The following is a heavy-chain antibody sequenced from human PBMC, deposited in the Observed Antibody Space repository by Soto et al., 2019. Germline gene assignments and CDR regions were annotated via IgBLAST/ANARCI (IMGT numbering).Heavy chain of an antibody. D-gene: IGHD5-12*01. Sequence: ASVKVSCTASGYTLTSYGISWVRQAPGQGLEWMGWISAYNGNTNYAQKLQGRVTMTTDTSTSTAYMELRSLRSDDTAVYYCARGETIVATITCFDYWGQGTLVTVSS. J-gene: IGHJ4*02. CDR3: ARGETIVATITCFDY. V-gene: IGHV1-18*01. CDR2: ISAYNGNT. CDR1: GYTLTSYG.